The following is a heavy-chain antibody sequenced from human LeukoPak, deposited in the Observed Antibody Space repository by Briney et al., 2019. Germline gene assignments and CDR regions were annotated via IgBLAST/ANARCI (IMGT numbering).Heavy chain of an antibody. CDR1: GYSISSGDY. Sequence: SETLSLTCAVSGYSISSGDYWGWIRQPPGKGLEWIGSIFNSGSTYYNPSLKSRVTISADTSKRHFSLKLSSVTAAVTAVYYCARNRSEPLGNGGSFDYWGQGTLVTVSS. CDR3: ARNRSEPLGNGGSFDY. J-gene: IGHJ4*02. D-gene: IGHD3-16*01. V-gene: IGHV4-38-2*01. CDR2: IFNSGST.